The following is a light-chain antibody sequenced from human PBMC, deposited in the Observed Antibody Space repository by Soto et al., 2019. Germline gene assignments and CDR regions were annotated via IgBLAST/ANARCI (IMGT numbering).Light chain of an antibody. J-gene: IGLJ1*01. Sequence: QSVLTQPPSASGSPGQSVTISCTGTSSDVVGYNYVSWYQQHPGKAPKLMIYEVSKRPSGVPDRFSGSKSGNTASLTVSGLQAEDEADYYCSSYAGSNNPNYVFGTGNKVTVL. V-gene: IGLV2-8*01. CDR3: SSYAGSNNPNYV. CDR1: SSDVVGYNY. CDR2: EVS.